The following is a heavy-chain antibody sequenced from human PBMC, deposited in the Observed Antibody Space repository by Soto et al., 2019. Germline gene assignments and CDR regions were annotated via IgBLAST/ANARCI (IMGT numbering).Heavy chain of an antibody. CDR2: ISGSGGST. J-gene: IGHJ6*03. D-gene: IGHD2-2*01. Sequence: EVQLLESGGGLVQPGGSLRLSCAASGFTFSSYAMSWVRQAPGKGLEWVSAISGSGGSTYYADSVKGRFTISRDNSKNTLYLPMNSLRAEDTDVYYCAKVVGCSSTSCYLGSYYYYMDVWGKGTTVTVSS. V-gene: IGHV3-23*01. CDR3: AKVVGCSSTSCYLGSYYYYMDV. CDR1: GFTFSSYA.